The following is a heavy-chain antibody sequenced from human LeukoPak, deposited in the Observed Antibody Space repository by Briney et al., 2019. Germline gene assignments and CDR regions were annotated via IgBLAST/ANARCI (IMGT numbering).Heavy chain of an antibody. Sequence: GGSLRLSCAASGFTFSSSAMSWVRQALGKGLEWVSAISNNGGYTYYADSVQGRFTISRDNSKSTLCLQMNSLRAEDTAVYYCAKHKENYGDSCLDDYWGQGTLVTVSS. J-gene: IGHJ4*02. CDR3: AKHKENYGDSCLDDY. CDR2: ISNNGGYT. V-gene: IGHV3-23*01. D-gene: IGHD4-17*01. CDR1: GFTFSSSA.